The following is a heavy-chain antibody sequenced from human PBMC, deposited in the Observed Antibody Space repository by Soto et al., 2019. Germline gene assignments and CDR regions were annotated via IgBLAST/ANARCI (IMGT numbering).Heavy chain of an antibody. CDR2: IKSKTDGGTT. CDR3: ATSIGDY. J-gene: IGHJ4*02. V-gene: IGHV3-15*07. D-gene: IGHD6-6*01. CDR1: GFTFSNAW. Sequence: GGSLRLSCAASGFTFSNAWMNWVRQAPGKGLEWVGHIKSKTDGGTTDCATSVKGRFTISRDDSKNTLYLQMNSLKTEDTAVYYCATSIGDYWGQGTLVTVSS.